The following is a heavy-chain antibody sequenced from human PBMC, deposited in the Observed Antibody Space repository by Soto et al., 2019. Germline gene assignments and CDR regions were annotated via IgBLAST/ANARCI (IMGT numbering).Heavy chain of an antibody. V-gene: IGHV1-69*12. CDR3: AREEECISTSCYSDYYYGMDV. Sequence: QVQLVQSGAEVKKPGSSVKVSCKSSGGTFSSYAISWVRQAPGQGLEWMGGIIPIFGTANYAQKFQGRVTITADESTSTAYMELSSLRSEDTAVYYCAREEECISTSCYSDYYYGMDVWGQGTTVTVSS. D-gene: IGHD2-2*01. CDR2: IIPIFGTA. CDR1: GGTFSSYA. J-gene: IGHJ6*02.